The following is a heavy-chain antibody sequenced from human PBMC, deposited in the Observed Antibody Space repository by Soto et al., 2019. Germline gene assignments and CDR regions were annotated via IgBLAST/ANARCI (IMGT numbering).Heavy chain of an antibody. CDR3: ARGRSLFRAGDTSVNFFDY. CDR1: GYTFSTSG. D-gene: IGHD1-26*01. Sequence: QVQVLQSGPEVKRPGASVTVSCKTSGYTFSTSGISWVRQAPGQGLEWVGWIRPDNGNRKSAQRLQGRVTMTRGTSANTAYMEVSSLASKDTAVYYCARGRSLFRAGDTSVNFFDYWGQGTLVTVSS. CDR2: IRPDNGNR. V-gene: IGHV1-18*01. J-gene: IGHJ4*02.